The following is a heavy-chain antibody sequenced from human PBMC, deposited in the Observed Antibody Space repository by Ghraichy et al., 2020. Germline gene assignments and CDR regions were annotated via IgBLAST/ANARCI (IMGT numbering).Heavy chain of an antibody. J-gene: IGHJ6*02. V-gene: IGHV4-59*08. Sequence: SETLSLTCTVSGGSISSYYWSWIRQPPGKGLEWIGYIYYSGSTNYNPSLKSRVTISVDTSKNQFSLKLSSVTAADTAVYYCARLGGKYYDSSGSPSGYYYYYGMDVWGQGTTVTVSS. CDR3: ARLGGKYYDSSGSPSGYYYYYGMDV. CDR1: GGSISSYY. CDR2: IYYSGST. D-gene: IGHD3-22*01.